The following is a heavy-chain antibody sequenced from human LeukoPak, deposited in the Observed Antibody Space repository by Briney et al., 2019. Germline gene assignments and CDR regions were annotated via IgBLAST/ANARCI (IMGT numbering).Heavy chain of an antibody. CDR3: ARGYCTNGVCYHHYYYYGMDV. CDR1: GYTFTGYY. D-gene: IGHD2-8*01. V-gene: IGHV1-2*04. J-gene: IGHJ6*02. Sequence: ASVKVSCKASGYTFTGYYMHWVRQAPGQGLEWMGWINPNSGGTNYAQKFQGWVTMTRDTSISTAYMELSRLRSDDTAVYYCARGYCTNGVCYHHYYYYGMDVWGQGTTVTVSS. CDR2: INPNSGGT.